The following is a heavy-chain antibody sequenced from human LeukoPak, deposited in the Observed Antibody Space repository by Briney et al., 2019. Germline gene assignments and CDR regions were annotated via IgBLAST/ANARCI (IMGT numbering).Heavy chain of an antibody. CDR3: ARHGGRYAGLSYFDY. Sequence: SETLSLTCAVSSYSISSGYYWGWIRQPPGKGLEWIGSIYHSGSTYYNPSLKSRVTISVDTSKNQFSLKLSSVTAAGTAVYYCARHGGRYAGLSYFDYWGQGTLVTVSS. V-gene: IGHV4-38-2*01. J-gene: IGHJ4*02. CDR2: IYHSGST. CDR1: SYSISSGYY. D-gene: IGHD3-16*01.